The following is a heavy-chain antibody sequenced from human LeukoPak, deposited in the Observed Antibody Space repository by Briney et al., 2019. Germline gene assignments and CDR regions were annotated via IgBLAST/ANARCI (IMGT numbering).Heavy chain of an antibody. D-gene: IGHD6-13*01. J-gene: IGHJ6*02. CDR2: ISGSGGST. CDR3: EKQQLSGENYYYYGMDV. Sequence: GGSLRLSCAASGFTFSSYAMSWVRQAPGKGLEWVSAISGSGGSTYYADSVKGRFTISRDNSKNTLYLQMNSLRAEDTAVYYCEKQQLSGENYYYYGMDVWGQGTTVTVSS. V-gene: IGHV3-23*01. CDR1: GFTFSSYA.